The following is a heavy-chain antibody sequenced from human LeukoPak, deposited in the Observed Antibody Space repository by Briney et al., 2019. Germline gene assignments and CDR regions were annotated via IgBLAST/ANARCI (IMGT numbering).Heavy chain of an antibody. J-gene: IGHJ5*02. CDR2: IYYSGST. CDR1: GGSISSSSYY. Sequence: SETLSLTCTVSGGSISSSSYYWGWIRQPPGKGLEWIGSIYYSGSTYYNPSLKSRVTISVDTFKNQFSLKLSSVTAADTAVYYCARSVPTFDPWGQGTLVTVSS. D-gene: IGHD2-2*01. CDR3: ARSVPTFDP. V-gene: IGHV4-39*07.